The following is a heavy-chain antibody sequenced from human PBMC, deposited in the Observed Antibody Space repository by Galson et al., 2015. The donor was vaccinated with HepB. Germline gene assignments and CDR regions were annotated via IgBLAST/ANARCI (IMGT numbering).Heavy chain of an antibody. J-gene: IGHJ4*02. V-gene: IGHV1-69*13. CDR1: GGTFSSYA. Sequence: SVKVSCKASGGTFSSYAISWVRQAPGQGLEWMGGIIPIFGTANYAQKFQGRVTITADESTSTAYMELSSLRSEDTAVYYCARGGYPYCSSTSCYTGYFDYWGQGTLVTVSS. CDR2: IIPIFGTA. CDR3: ARGGYPYCSSTSCYTGYFDY. D-gene: IGHD2-2*02.